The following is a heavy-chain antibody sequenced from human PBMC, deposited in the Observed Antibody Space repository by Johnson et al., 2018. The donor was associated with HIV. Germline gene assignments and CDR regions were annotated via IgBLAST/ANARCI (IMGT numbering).Heavy chain of an antibody. J-gene: IGHJ3*02. CDR2: IYSGGNT. Sequence: VQLVESGGGVVQPGGSLRLSCGASGFSVSNTYMNWVRQAPGKGLEWVSIIYSGGNTYYADSVKARFTISRDNSKNTLYLQMGSLRVEDMATYYCARARAKVVAGLDAFDIWGQGTMVTVSS. D-gene: IGHD6-19*01. CDR1: GFSVSNTY. V-gene: IGHV3-66*02. CDR3: ARARAKVVAGLDAFDI.